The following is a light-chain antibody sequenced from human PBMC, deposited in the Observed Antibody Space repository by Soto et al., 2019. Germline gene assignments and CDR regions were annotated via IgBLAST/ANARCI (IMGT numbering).Light chain of an antibody. J-gene: IGKJ2*01. CDR2: SAS. CDR3: HQGHNWPLT. V-gene: IGKV3-15*01. Sequence: EIVMTQSPATLSVSPGERATLSCRASQSISTELAWYQQKPGQPPRLLIYSASTRSTGVPARFTGSGSGSEFTLTISGLQSEDFALYCCHQGHNWPLTFGQGTRLEI. CDR1: QSISTE.